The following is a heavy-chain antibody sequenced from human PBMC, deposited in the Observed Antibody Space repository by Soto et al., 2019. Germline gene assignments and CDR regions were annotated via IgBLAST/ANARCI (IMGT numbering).Heavy chain of an antibody. CDR3: TRDGYCPTTSCSHYYFYGTDV. CDR1: GFSLGEYV. D-gene: IGHD2-2*03. J-gene: IGHJ6*02. CDR2: IRSKAYGGTT. V-gene: IGHV3-49*04. Sequence: GGSLRLSCSASGFSLGEYVMSWVRQAPGKGLEWVGFIRSKAYGGTTEYAASVKGRFTISRDDSKSIAYLQVNSLKTEDTAVYYCTRDGYCPTTSCSHYYFYGTDVWGQGPTVTVSS.